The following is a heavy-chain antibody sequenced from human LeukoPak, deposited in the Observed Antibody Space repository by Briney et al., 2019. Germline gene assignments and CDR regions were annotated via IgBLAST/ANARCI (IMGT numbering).Heavy chain of an antibody. D-gene: IGHD5-12*01. CDR3: ARGAPTTRIGAGRFDY. J-gene: IGHJ4*02. CDR2: INPSGGST. Sequence: ASVKVSCKAFGYSLTNYYVHWVRQAPGQGLEWMGEINPSGGSTSYAQKFQGRITVTRDTYTNTVNMDLSSLRSEDTATYYCARGAPTTRIGAGRFDYWGQGSLLTVAS. CDR1: GYSLTNYY. V-gene: IGHV1-46*01.